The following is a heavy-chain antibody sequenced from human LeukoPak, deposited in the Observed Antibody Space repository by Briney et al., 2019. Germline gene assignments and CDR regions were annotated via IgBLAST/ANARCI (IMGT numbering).Heavy chain of an antibody. CDR3: AREGIAAAGPDY. CDR2: INHSEST. CDR1: GGSFSGYY. J-gene: IGHJ4*02. Sequence: PSETLSLTCAVYGGSFSGYYWSWIRQPPGKGLEWIGEINHSESTNYNPSLKSRVTISVDTSKNQLSLKLSSVTAADTAVYYCAREGIAAAGPDYWGQGTLVTVSS. D-gene: IGHD6-13*01. V-gene: IGHV4-34*01.